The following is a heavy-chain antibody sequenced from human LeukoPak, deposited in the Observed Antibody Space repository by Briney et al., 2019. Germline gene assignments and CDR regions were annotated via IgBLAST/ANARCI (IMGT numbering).Heavy chain of an antibody. Sequence: GGPLRLSCAVSGITLSNYGMSWVRLAPGKGLEWVAGISGSGGSTNYADSVKGRFTISRDNPKNTLYLQMNSLRAEDTAVYFCAKRGVVIRVILVGFHKEAYYFESWGQGALVTVSS. V-gene: IGHV3-23*01. CDR2: ISGSGGST. CDR1: GITLSNYG. CDR3: AKRGVVIRVILVGFHKEAYYFES. D-gene: IGHD3/OR15-3a*01. J-gene: IGHJ4*02.